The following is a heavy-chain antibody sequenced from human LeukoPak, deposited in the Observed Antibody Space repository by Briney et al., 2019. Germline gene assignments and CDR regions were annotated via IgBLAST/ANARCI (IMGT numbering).Heavy chain of an antibody. V-gene: IGHV4-31*03. CDR3: ASVRGRSGMDV. J-gene: IGHJ6*02. Sequence: SETLSLTCTVSGDSISSGHNYWSWIRQHPGKGLEWIGYIYHSGSTYYNPSLKSRVTISLGTSKEQFSLKLTSITAADTAVYYCASVRGRSGMDVWGPGTTVIVSS. CDR1: GDSISSGHNY. CDR2: IYHSGST.